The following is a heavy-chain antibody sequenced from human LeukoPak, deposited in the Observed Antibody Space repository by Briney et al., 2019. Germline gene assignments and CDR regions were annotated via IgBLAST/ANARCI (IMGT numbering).Heavy chain of an antibody. CDR1: GGSFSGYY. V-gene: IGHV4-34*01. Sequence: SETLSLTCTVNGGSFSGYYWTWIRQPPGKGLEWIGEINHGGSTNYNPSLKSRVTMSVDTSKNQFSLKLSFVTAADTAVYYCARGIAIGYCSGGSCYPFDYWGQGTLVTVSS. J-gene: IGHJ4*02. CDR3: ARGIAIGYCSGGSCYPFDY. D-gene: IGHD2-15*01. CDR2: INHGGST.